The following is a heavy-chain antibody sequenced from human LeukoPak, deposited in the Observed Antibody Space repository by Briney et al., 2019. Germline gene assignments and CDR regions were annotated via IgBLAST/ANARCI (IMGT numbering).Heavy chain of an antibody. V-gene: IGHV4-61*02. CDR3: ATEMATIRRPRDAFDI. D-gene: IGHD5-24*01. Sequence: PSETLSLTCTVSGGSISSGSYYWSWIRQPAGKGLEWIGRIYTSGSTNYNPSLKSRVTISVDTSKNQFSLKLSSVTAADTAVYYCATEMATIRRPRDAFDIWGQGTMVTVSS. CDR1: GGSISSGSYY. CDR2: IYTSGST. J-gene: IGHJ3*02.